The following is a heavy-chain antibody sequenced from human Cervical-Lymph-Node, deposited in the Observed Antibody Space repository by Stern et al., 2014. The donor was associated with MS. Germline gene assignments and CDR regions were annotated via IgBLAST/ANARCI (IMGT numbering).Heavy chain of an antibody. D-gene: IGHD4-17*01. Sequence: VQLGQSGAEVKKPGSSVKVSCKASGGTFSTQAINWVRQAPGQGLEWVGGIIPIFGTPNYAQKVQDRVTITADDSTSTAYMDLSSLRSEDTAVYYCATPSTVTVGGMDVWGQGTTVTVSS. J-gene: IGHJ6*02. CDR3: ATPSTVTVGGMDV. V-gene: IGHV1-69*01. CDR2: IIPIFGTP. CDR1: GGTFSTQA.